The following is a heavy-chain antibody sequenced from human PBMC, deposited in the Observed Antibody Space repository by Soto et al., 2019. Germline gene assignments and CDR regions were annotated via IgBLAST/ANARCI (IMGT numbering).Heavy chain of an antibody. CDR2: NSWNSGSI. Sequence: HPGGSLRLSCAACGFTFDDYAMHLVPQDSGKGLEWVSGNSWNSGSIGYADSVKGRFTISRDNAKNSLYRQMNSLRAEDTAFYYCAKDIRGKDRWSGIDGYYYGMDVWGQGTTVTVSS. D-gene: IGHD3-3*01. CDR1: GFTFDDYA. J-gene: IGHJ6*02. V-gene: IGHV3-9*01. CDR3: AKDIRGKDRWSGIDGYYYGMDV.